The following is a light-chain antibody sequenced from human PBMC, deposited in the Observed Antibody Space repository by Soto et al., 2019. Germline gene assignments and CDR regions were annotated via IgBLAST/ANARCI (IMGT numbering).Light chain of an antibody. J-gene: IGKJ1*01. CDR3: HQHSHWPPWT. CDR1: QNVRTF. CDR2: AAS. V-gene: IGKV3-11*01. Sequence: EVVLTQSPATLSLSPGERATLSCRASQNVRTFLDWYQQKPGQAPRLLIYAASNRATGIPARFSGSGSGTDFTLTISSLEPEDFAVYYCHQHSHWPPWTFGQGTRVEIQ.